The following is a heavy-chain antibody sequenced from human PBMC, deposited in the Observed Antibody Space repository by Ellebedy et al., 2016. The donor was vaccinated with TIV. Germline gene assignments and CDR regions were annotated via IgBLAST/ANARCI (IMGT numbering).Heavy chain of an antibody. CDR3: AREFRYDFWRGPLDH. D-gene: IGHD3-3*01. CDR2: IYYTGST. V-gene: IGHV4-59*11. Sequence: SETLSLTXTVSVGSISSHYWTWIRQPPGKGLEWIGNIYYTGSTSYSPSLTGRVTISIDTPKNQFSLKVTSVTAADTAVYYCAREFRYDFWRGPLDHWGQGTTVTVSS. CDR1: VGSISSHY. J-gene: IGHJ4*02.